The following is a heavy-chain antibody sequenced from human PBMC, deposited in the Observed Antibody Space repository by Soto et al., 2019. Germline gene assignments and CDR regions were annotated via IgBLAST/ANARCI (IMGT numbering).Heavy chain of an antibody. CDR3: GRGRGLDV. Sequence: PGGSPRLSCATSGFTFSSVWMSWVRQAPGKGLEWVANIKPDGSDKYYVDFVKGRFTISRDNPKNSLFLQMNSLTAEDTAVYYCGRGRGLDVWGQGTTVTVSS. CDR2: IKPDGSDK. V-gene: IGHV3-7*01. J-gene: IGHJ6*02. CDR1: GFTFSSVW.